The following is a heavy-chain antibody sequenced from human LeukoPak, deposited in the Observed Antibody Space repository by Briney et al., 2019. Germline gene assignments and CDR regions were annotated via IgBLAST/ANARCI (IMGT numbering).Heavy chain of an antibody. CDR1: GYTFTSYD. V-gene: IGHV1-8*01. Sequence: ASVKVSCKASGYTFTSYDINWVRQATGQGLEWMGWMNPNSGNTGYAQKFQGRVTMTSNTSISTAYMELSSLRSEDTAVYYCARGSYSSSWYHGTGYYYYYGMDVWGQGTTVTVSS. CDR2: MNPNSGNT. J-gene: IGHJ6*02. D-gene: IGHD6-13*01. CDR3: ARGSYSSSWYHGTGYYYYYGMDV.